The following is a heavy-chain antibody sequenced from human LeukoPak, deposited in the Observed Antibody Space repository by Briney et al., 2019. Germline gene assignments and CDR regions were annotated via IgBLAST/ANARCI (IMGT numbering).Heavy chain of an antibody. J-gene: IGHJ4*02. CDR1: GFTFSSYS. CDR3: ARDPPEDSGYDWGIIDY. Sequence: PGGSLRLSCAASGFTFSSYSMNWVRQAPGKGLEWVSYISSSSSTIYYADSVKGRFTISRDNAKNSLYLQMNSLRAEDTAVYYCARDPPEDSGYDWGIIDYWGQGTPVTVSS. V-gene: IGHV3-48*01. D-gene: IGHD5-12*01. CDR2: ISSSSSTI.